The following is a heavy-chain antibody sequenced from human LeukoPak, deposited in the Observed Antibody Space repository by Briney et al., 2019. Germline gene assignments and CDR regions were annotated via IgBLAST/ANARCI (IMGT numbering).Heavy chain of an antibody. V-gene: IGHV3-15*01. CDR3: TTGIRGGEAF. J-gene: IGHJ4*02. CDR1: GFTFSSHN. Sequence: GGSLRLSCAASGFTFSSHNMDWVRQAPGKGLEWVGRIKTTVEGGIADYAVPVNGRFTIFRDDLKNTLYLQMNSLQPEDTAVYYCTTGIRGGEAFWGQGTLVTVSS. CDR2: IKTTVEGGIA. D-gene: IGHD3-16*01.